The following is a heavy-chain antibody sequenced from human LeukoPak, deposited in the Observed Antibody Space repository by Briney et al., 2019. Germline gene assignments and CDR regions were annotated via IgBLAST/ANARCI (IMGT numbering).Heavy chain of an antibody. J-gene: IGHJ4*02. CDR3: AKDGSGSYYTPSNFDY. CDR1: GFTFTNYA. CDR2: ISDRGDRT. D-gene: IGHD3-10*01. Sequence: GGSLRLSCAASGFTFTNYAMSWVRQAPGKGLEWVSAISDRGDRTYYTDSVKGRFTIPRDNSKTTLYLQMNSLRAEDTAVYYCAKDGSGSYYTPSNFDYWGQGTLVTVSS. V-gene: IGHV3-23*01.